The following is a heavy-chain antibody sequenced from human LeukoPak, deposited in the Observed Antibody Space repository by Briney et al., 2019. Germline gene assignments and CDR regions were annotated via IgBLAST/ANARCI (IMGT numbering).Heavy chain of an antibody. CDR2: FDPEDGET. D-gene: IGHD3-10*01. Sequence: ASVKVSCKVSGYTLTELSMHWVRQAPGKGLEWMGGFDPEDGETIYAQKFQGRVTMTEDTSTDTAYMELSSLRSEDTAVYYCARVATMVRGVITHYFDYWGQGTLVTVSS. V-gene: IGHV1-24*01. CDR3: ARVATMVRGVITHYFDY. CDR1: GYTLTELS. J-gene: IGHJ4*02.